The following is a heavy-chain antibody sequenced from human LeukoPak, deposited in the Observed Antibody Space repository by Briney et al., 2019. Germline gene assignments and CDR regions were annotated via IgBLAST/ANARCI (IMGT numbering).Heavy chain of an antibody. CDR3: ARGSPGKYYYDSSGLNVRGAFDI. CDR2: INPNSGGT. J-gene: IGHJ3*02. D-gene: IGHD3-22*01. CDR1: GYTFTGYY. Sequence: ASVKVSCKASGYTFTGYYMHWVRQAPGQGLEWMGWINPNSGGTNYAQKFQGRVTMTRDTSISTAYMELSRLRSDDTAVYYCARGSPGKYYYDSSGLNVRGAFDIWGQGTMVTVSS. V-gene: IGHV1-2*02.